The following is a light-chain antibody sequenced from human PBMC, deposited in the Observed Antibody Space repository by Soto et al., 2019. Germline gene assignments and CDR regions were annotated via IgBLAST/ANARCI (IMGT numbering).Light chain of an antibody. CDR1: SNDVGSYNL. V-gene: IGLV2-23*02. CDR2: EVS. J-gene: IGLJ1*01. Sequence: QSALTQPAYVSGSPGQSITISCTGTSNDVGSYNLVSWYQQHPGKAPKLMIYEVSKRPSGVSNRFSGSKSGNTASLTISGLQAEDEADYYCCSYAGSSTYDFGTGTKVTVL. CDR3: CSYAGSSTYD.